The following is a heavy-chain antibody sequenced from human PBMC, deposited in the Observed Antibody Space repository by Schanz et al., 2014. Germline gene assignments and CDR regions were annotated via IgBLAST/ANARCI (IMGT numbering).Heavy chain of an antibody. Sequence: VQMVESGGGVVQPGRSLRLSCAASGFAFSVYGMHWVRQATGAGLEWVSAIGTAGDTFYLDSVRGRFTISRDRFQNTLYLRMSSLRAEDTAVYYCARPRFDYGEVDYWGQGTLVTVSS. CDR3: ARPRFDYGEVDY. CDR1: GFAFSVYG. J-gene: IGHJ4*02. CDR2: IGTAGDT. D-gene: IGHD4-17*01. V-gene: IGHV3-13*04.